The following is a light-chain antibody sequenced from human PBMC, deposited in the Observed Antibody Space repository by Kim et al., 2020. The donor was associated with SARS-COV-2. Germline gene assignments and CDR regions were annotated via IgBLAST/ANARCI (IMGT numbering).Light chain of an antibody. Sequence: TATSKNNNVANQGVAWLQPPQDHPPQLISYRNNNRPAGLSERFSASRSGNTASLTITRLQPEDEADYYCSAWDSNLSTWLFGGGTQLTVL. CDR1: NNNVANQG. CDR3: SAWDSNLSTWL. CDR2: RNN. V-gene: IGLV10-54*01. J-gene: IGLJ3*02.